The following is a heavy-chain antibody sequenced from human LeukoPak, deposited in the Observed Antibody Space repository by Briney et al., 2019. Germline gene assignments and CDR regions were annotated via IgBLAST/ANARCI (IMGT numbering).Heavy chain of an antibody. Sequence: SVKVSCKASGGTFSSYAISWVRQAPGQGLEWMGRIIPILGIANYAQKFQGRVTITADKSTSTAYMELSSLRSEDTAVYYCARDPSRDGYFDYWGQGTLVTVSS. D-gene: IGHD5-24*01. J-gene: IGHJ4*02. V-gene: IGHV1-69*04. CDR1: GGTFSSYA. CDR3: ARDPSRDGYFDY. CDR2: IIPILGIA.